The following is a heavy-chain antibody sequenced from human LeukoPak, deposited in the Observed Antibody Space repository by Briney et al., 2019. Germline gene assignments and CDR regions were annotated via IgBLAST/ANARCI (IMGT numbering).Heavy chain of an antibody. D-gene: IGHD6-13*01. J-gene: IGHJ4*02. CDR2: ISDSGST. CDR3: ATNSSWFDY. CDR1: GGSISSSY. Sequence: SETLSLTCTVSGGSISSSYWSWIRQPPGKGLEWFGYISDSGSTNYNPSLKSRVTISVDTSKNQLFLKLRSVTTADTAVYYCATNSSWFDYWGQGTLVTVSS. V-gene: IGHV4-59*01.